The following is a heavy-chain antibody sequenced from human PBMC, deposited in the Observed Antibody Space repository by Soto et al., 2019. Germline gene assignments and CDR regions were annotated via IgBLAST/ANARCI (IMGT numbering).Heavy chain of an antibody. Sequence: QVQLVESGGGVVQPGRSLRLSCAASGFTFSSYGMHWVRQAPGKGLEWVAVISYDGSNKYYADSVKGRFTISRDNSKNTLYLQMTSLRAEDTAVYYCAKAIPYYGSGSYVYTIYYHGMDGWGKGTTVTVCS. V-gene: IGHV3-30*18. CDR1: GFTFSSYG. CDR3: AKAIPYYGSGSYVYTIYYHGMDG. D-gene: IGHD3-10*01. J-gene: IGHJ6*04. CDR2: ISYDGSNK.